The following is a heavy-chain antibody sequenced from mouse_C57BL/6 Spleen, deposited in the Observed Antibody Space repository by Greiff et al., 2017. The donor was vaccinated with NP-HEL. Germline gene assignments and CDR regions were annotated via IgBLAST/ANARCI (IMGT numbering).Heavy chain of an antibody. CDR2: IWSGGST. CDR1: GFSLTSYG. Sequence: QVQLQQSGPGLVQPSQSLSITCTVSGFSLTSYGVHWVRQPPGKGLEWLGVIWSGGSTDYNAAFISRLSISKDNSKSQVFFKMNSLQADDTAIYYCATNWDGGSWFAYWGQGTLVTVSA. V-gene: IGHV2-4*01. D-gene: IGHD4-1*01. J-gene: IGHJ3*01. CDR3: ATNWDGGSWFAY.